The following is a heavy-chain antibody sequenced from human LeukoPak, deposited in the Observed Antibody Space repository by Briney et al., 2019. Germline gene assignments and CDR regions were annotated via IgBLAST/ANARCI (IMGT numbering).Heavy chain of an antibody. J-gene: IGHJ4*02. CDR3: ARHRPPLTGLVYFDY. V-gene: IGHV4-39*01. Sequence: PSETLALTCTVSGGSISSSSYYWGWIRQPPGKGLGWVGGLYYSGSTSYNPSLRSRVTISVDTSKTQFSLKLSSVTAADTAVYYCARHRPPLTGLVYFDYWGQGTLVTVSS. CDR2: LYYSGST. D-gene: IGHD2-8*02. CDR1: GGSISSSSYY.